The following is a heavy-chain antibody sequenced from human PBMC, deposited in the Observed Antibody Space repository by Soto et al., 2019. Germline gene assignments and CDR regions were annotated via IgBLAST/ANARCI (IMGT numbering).Heavy chain of an antibody. J-gene: IGHJ4*02. Sequence: SETLSLTCTVSGGSISSSSYYWSWIRQPPGKGLEWIGYIYYSGSTNYNPSLKSRVTISVDTSKNQFSLKLSSVTAADTAVYYCASSGWYVRIFDYWGQGTLVTVSS. D-gene: IGHD6-19*01. CDR2: IYYSGST. CDR3: ASSGWYVRIFDY. CDR1: GGSISSSSYY. V-gene: IGHV4-61*01.